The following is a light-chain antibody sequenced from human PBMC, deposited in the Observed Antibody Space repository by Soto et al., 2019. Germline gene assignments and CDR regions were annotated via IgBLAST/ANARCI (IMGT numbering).Light chain of an antibody. CDR3: SAFTGTTYV. CDR2: DVS. Sequence: QSALPQPASLSGSPGQSITISCTGNSSDVGGNKYVSWYQHYPGKAPKLMICDVSNRPSGVSNRFSGSKSGNTASLTISGLQAEDEADYYCSAFTGTTYVFGTGTKVTVL. J-gene: IGLJ1*01. CDR1: SSDVGGNKY. V-gene: IGLV2-14*03.